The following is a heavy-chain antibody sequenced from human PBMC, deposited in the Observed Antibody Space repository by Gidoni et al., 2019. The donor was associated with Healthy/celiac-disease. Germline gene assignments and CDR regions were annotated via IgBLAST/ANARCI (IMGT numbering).Heavy chain of an antibody. J-gene: IGHJ5*02. CDR3: ARVPVTMIVATEYWWFDP. D-gene: IGHD3-22*01. CDR2: IYYSGST. V-gene: IGHV4-31*03. Sequence: QVQLQESGPGLVKPSQTLSLTCTVSGGSISSGGYYWSWIRQHPGKGLEWIGYIYYSGSTYYNPSLKSRVTISVDTSKNQFSLKLSSVTAADTAVYYCARVPVTMIVATEYWWFDPWGQGTLVTVSS. CDR1: GGSISSGGYY.